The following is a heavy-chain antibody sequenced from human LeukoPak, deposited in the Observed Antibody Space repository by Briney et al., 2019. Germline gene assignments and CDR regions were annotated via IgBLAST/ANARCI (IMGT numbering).Heavy chain of an antibody. D-gene: IGHD1-7*01. CDR2: INPNSGGT. CDR3: AAPSWRELRQDY. V-gene: IGHV1-2*02. CDR1: GYTFTGYY. J-gene: IGHJ4*02. Sequence: ASVKVSCKASGYTFTGYYMHWVRQAPGQGLEWMGWINPNSGGTNYAQKFQGRVTMTRDTSISTAYMELSRLRSDDTAVYYCAAPSWRELRQDYWGQRTLVTVSS.